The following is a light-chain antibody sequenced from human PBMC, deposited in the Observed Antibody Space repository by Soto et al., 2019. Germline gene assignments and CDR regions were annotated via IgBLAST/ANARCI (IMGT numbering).Light chain of an antibody. V-gene: IGKV3-11*01. CDR2: DAS. CDR3: QQRSNWPSMYT. Sequence: EIVLTQSPATLSLSPGERATLSCRASQSVSSYLAWYQQKPGQAPRLLIYDASNRATGIPARFSGSGSGTDFTLTISSLEPEDFAVYCCQQRSNWPSMYTFGQGTKLEIK. CDR1: QSVSSY. J-gene: IGKJ2*01.